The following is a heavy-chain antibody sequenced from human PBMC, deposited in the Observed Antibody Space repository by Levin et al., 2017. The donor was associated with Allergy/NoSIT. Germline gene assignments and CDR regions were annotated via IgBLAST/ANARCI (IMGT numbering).Heavy chain of an antibody. D-gene: IGHD4-17*01. J-gene: IGHJ4*02. CDR3: ARHTYGDYLIDY. CDR1: GYSFTSYW. V-gene: IGHV5-10-1*01. Sequence: GESLKISCKGSGYSFTSYWISWVRQMPGKGLEWMGRIDPSDSYTNYSPSFQGHVTISADKSISTAYLQWSSLKASDTAMYYCARHTYGDYLIDYWGQGTLVTVSS. CDR2: IDPSDSYT.